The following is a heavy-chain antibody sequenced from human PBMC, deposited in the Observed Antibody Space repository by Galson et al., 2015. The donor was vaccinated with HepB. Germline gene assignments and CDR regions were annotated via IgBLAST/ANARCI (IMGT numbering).Heavy chain of an antibody. V-gene: IGHV3-30-3*01. D-gene: IGHD3-16*01. J-gene: IGHJ4*02. CDR2: ISYDGSNK. Sequence: SLRLSCAASGFTFSSYAMHWVRQAPGKGLEWVAVISYDGSNKYYADSVKGRFTISRDNSKNTLYLQMNSLRAEDTAVYYCARDIWDYWGQGTLVTVSS. CDR1: GFTFSSYA. CDR3: ARDIWDY.